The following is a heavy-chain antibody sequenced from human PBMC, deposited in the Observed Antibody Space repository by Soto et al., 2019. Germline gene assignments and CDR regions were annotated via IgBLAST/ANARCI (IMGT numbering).Heavy chain of an antibody. CDR1: GYTFTSYA. Sequence: GASVKVSCKASGYTFTSYAMHWVRQAPGQRLEWMGWINAGNGNTKYSQKFQGRVTITRDTSASTAYMELSSLRSEDTAVYYCARGVERIVVVIAIPDLGYWGQGTLVTVSS. V-gene: IGHV1-3*01. D-gene: IGHD2-21*01. CDR2: INAGNGNT. J-gene: IGHJ4*02. CDR3: ARGVERIVVVIAIPDLGY.